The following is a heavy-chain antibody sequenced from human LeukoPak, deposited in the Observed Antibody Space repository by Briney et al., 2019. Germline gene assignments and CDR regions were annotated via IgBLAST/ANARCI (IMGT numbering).Heavy chain of an antibody. Sequence: ASVKVSCKASGYTLTSYDINWVRQAPGQGLEWMGWINPNSGVTQSAQKFQGRFTMTRDTSISTAYMEMSRLRSDDTAVYYCARLGATTYDYWGQGTLVSVSS. D-gene: IGHD5-12*01. CDR3: ARLGATTYDY. CDR1: GYTLTSYD. V-gene: IGHV1-2*02. CDR2: INPNSGVT. J-gene: IGHJ4*02.